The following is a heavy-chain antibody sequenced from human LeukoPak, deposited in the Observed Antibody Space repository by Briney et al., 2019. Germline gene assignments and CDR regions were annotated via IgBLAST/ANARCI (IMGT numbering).Heavy chain of an antibody. J-gene: IGHJ4*02. Sequence: ASVKVSCKASGYTFTSFGISWVRQAPGQGLEWMGWISAYNGNTIYAQMLQGRVAMTTDTSTSTAYMELRSLRSDDTAVYYCARDLSSSYYYVFDYWGQGTLVTVSS. CDR2: ISAYNGNT. CDR1: GYTFTSFG. V-gene: IGHV1-18*01. CDR3: ARDLSSSYYYVFDY. D-gene: IGHD3-22*01.